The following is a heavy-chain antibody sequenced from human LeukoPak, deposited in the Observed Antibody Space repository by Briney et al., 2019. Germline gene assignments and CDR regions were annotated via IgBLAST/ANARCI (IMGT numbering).Heavy chain of an antibody. Sequence: GRSLRLSCAASGFTFSSYAMHWVRQAPGKGLEWVAVISYDGSNKYYADSVKGRFTISRDNSKNTLYLQMNSLRAEDTAVYYCARDSSGDYGEFDYWGQGTLVTVSS. V-gene: IGHV3-30-3*01. CDR3: ARDSSGDYGEFDY. D-gene: IGHD4-17*01. CDR2: ISYDGSNK. CDR1: GFTFSSYA. J-gene: IGHJ4*02.